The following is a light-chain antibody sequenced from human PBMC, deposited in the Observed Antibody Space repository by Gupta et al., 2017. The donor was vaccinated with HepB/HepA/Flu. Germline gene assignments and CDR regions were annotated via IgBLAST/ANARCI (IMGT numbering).Light chain of an antibody. J-gene: IGLJ3*02. V-gene: IGLV3-21*03. Sequence: SYVLTQPPSVSVAPGKTARITCGGNNIGSKGVHWYQQKPGQAPVLVVYDDSDRPSGIPERFSGSNSGNTTTLTISRVEAGDEADYYCQVWDSSSDHPGGVFGGGTKLTVL. CDR1: NIGSKG. CDR3: QVWDSSSDHPGGV. CDR2: DDS.